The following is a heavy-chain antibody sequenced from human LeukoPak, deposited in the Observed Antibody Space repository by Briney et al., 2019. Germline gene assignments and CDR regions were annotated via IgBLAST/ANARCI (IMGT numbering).Heavy chain of an antibody. D-gene: IGHD6-19*01. CDR2: MNPNSGNT. J-gene: IGHJ5*02. CDR3: VPRLRNTQWLGFWFDP. V-gene: IGHV1-8*01. Sequence: VASVKVSCKASGYTFTSYDINWVRQATGQGLEWMGWMNPNSGNTGYAQKFQGRVTMTRNTSISTAYMELSSLRSEDTAVYYCVPRLRNTQWLGFWFDPWGQGTLVTVSS. CDR1: GYTFTSYD.